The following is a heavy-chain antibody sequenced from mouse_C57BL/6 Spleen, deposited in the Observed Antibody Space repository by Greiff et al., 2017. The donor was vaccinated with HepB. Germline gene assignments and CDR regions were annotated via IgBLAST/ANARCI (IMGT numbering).Heavy chain of an antibody. V-gene: IGHV1-61*01. D-gene: IGHD2-4*01. Sequence: QVQLQQPGAELVRPGSSVKLSCKASGYTFTSYWMDWVKQRPGQGLEWIGNIYPSDSETHYNQKFKDKATLTVDKSSSTAYMQLSSLTSEDSAVYYCAREGDYDRGGPMDYWGQGTSVTVSS. CDR1: GYTFTSYW. CDR2: IYPSDSET. J-gene: IGHJ4*01. CDR3: AREGDYDRGGPMDY.